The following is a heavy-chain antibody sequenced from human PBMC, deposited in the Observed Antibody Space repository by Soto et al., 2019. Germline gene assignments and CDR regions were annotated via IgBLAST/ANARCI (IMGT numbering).Heavy chain of an antibody. D-gene: IGHD6-19*01. CDR1: GFTFDDYA. V-gene: IGHV3-9*01. CDR3: AKAFSYSSGWYDY. J-gene: IGHJ4*02. Sequence: GGSLRLSCAASGFTFDDYAMHWVRQAPGKGLEWVSGITWNSGSIGYADSVKGRFTISRDNAKNSLYLQMNSLRAEDTALYYCAKAFSYSSGWYDYWGQGTLVTVSS. CDR2: ITWNSGSI.